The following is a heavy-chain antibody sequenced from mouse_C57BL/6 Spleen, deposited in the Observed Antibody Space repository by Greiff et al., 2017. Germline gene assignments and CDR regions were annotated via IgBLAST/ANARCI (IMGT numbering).Heavy chain of an antibody. V-gene: IGHV3-8*01. J-gene: IGHJ4*01. Sequence: EVKLVESGPGLAKPSQPLSLTCSVTGYSITSDYWNWIRKFPGNKLEYMGYISYSGSTYYNPSLKSRISITRDTSKNQYYLQLNSVTTEDTATYYCARWPLYYGNYGAMDYWGQGTSVTVSS. D-gene: IGHD2-1*01. CDR2: ISYSGST. CDR3: ARWPLYYGNYGAMDY. CDR1: GYSITSDY.